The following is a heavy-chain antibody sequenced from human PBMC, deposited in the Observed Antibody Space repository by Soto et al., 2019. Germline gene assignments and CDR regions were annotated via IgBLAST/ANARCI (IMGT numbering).Heavy chain of an antibody. CDR3: ERNPVDTAMGYFDY. CDR2: ISSGGTT. D-gene: IGHD5-18*01. V-gene: IGHV3-53*02. Sequence: EVQLVETGGGLIQPGGSLRLSCTASGFTVSGNYMSWVRQAPGKGLEWVSIISSGGTTYYADSVKGRFTISRDNSKNSEYLQMNSLRAEDTDVYYCERNPVDTAMGYFDYWGQGTLVTVSS. CDR1: GFTVSGNY. J-gene: IGHJ4*02.